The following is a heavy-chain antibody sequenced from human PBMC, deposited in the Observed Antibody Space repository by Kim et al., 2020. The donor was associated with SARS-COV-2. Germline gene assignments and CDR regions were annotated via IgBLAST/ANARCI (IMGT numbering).Heavy chain of an antibody. CDR3: ARATIIVTARGYYYYGMDV. D-gene: IGHD6-6*01. J-gene: IGHJ6*02. CDR1: GFTFSSYW. V-gene: IGHV3-74*01. CDR2: INSDGSST. Sequence: GGSLRLSCAASGFTFSSYWMHWVRQAPGKGLVWVSRINSDGSSTSYADSVKGRFTISRDNAKNTLYLQMNSLRAEDTAVYYCARATIIVTARGYYYYGMDVWGQGTTVTVSS.